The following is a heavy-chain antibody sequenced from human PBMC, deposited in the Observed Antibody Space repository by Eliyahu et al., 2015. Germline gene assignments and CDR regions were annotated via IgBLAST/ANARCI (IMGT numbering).Heavy chain of an antibody. Sequence: EVQLLESGGGLIQRGGSLRLSCAASGFTLSNYAMSWVRXAPGKGLEWVSAISGGGTNTYYPDSVKGRFSISRDNSKNTLYLQMNSLTAEDTALYYCAKELHTWTNLDAFDIWGRGQWSPSLQ. V-gene: IGHV3-23*01. CDR2: ISGGGTNT. D-gene: IGHD1-20*01. J-gene: IGHJ3*02. CDR3: AKELHTWTNLDAFDI. CDR1: GFTLSNYA.